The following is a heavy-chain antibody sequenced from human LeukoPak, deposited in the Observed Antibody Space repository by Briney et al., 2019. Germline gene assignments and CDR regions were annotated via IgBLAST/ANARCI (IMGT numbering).Heavy chain of an antibody. CDR2: ISDSGTST. J-gene: IGHJ4*02. V-gene: IGHV3-23*01. Sequence: PGGSLRLSCAASGFTFSNYAMTWVRQAPGKGLQWVSSISDSGTSTDYADSVKGRFTIARDNSKNTVYLQMNSLRAGDTAVYYCAKDLAGSGWDFDYWGQGTRVTVSS. CDR3: AKDLAGSGWDFDY. CDR1: GFTFSNYA. D-gene: IGHD6-19*01.